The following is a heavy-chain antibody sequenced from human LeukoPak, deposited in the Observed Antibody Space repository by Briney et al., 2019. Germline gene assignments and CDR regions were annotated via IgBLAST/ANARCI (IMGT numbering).Heavy chain of an antibody. J-gene: IGHJ4*02. CDR1: GFTFSSYS. CDR3: ARDVYGGYRGDYFDY. CDR2: IGTTSNYI. D-gene: IGHD4-23*01. V-gene: IGHV3-21*01. Sequence: GGPLRLSCAASGFTFSSYSMNWVRQAPGKGLEWVSSIGTTSNYIYYADSVKGRFTISRDNAKNSLFLQMNSLRAEDTAVYYCARDVYGGYRGDYFDYWGQGTLVTVSS.